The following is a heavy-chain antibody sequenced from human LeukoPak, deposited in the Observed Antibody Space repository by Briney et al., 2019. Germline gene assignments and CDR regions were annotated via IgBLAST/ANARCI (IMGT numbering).Heavy chain of an antibody. V-gene: IGHV1-69*04. Sequence: SVKVSCKASGGTFSSYAISWVRQAPGQGLEWMGRIIPILGIANYAQKFQGRVTMTEDTSTDTAYMELSSLRSEDTAVYYCARERAVGATTSWFDPWGQGTLVTVSS. J-gene: IGHJ5*02. CDR2: IIPILGIA. CDR3: ARERAVGATTSWFDP. CDR1: GGTFSSYA. D-gene: IGHD1-26*01.